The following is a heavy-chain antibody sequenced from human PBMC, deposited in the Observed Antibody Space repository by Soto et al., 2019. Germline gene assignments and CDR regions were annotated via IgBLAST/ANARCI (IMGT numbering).Heavy chain of an antibody. CDR1: GFTFSSYS. D-gene: IGHD1-1*01. CDR2: ISSSSSTI. CDR3: ARGGRLDYNGILVY. Sequence: EVQLVESGGGLVQPGGSLRLSCAASGFTFSSYSMNWVRQAPGKGVEWVSYISSSSSTIYYADSVKGRFTISRDNAKNSLYLQMNSLRDEDTAVYYCARGGRLDYNGILVYWGQGTLVTVSS. V-gene: IGHV3-48*02. J-gene: IGHJ4*02.